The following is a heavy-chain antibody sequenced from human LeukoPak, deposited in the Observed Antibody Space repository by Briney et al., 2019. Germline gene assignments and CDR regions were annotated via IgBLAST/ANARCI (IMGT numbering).Heavy chain of an antibody. CDR2: IDPNSGGT. Sequence: ASVKVSCKASGYTFTGYYMHWVRQAPGQGFEWMGWIDPNSGGTNYAQKFQGRVTMTRDTSISTAYMELSRLRSDDTAVYYCARAGGAAAGTGDYYYYYYMDVWGKGTTVTVSS. V-gene: IGHV1-2*02. D-gene: IGHD6-13*01. J-gene: IGHJ6*03. CDR3: ARAGGAAAGTGDYYYYYYMDV. CDR1: GYTFTGYY.